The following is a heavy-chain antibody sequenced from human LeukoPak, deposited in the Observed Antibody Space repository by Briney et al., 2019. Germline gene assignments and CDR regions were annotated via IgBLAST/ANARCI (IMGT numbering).Heavy chain of an antibody. CDR3: ARGFLEWPFDY. D-gene: IGHD3-3*01. J-gene: IGHJ4*02. CDR2: IYYSGST. V-gene: IGHV4-59*01. Sequence: SETLSLTCTVSGGSISSYYWSWLRQPPGKGLEWIGYIYYSGSTNYNPSLKSRVTISVDTSKNQFSLKLSSVTAADTAVYYCARGFLEWPFDYWGQGTLVTVSS. CDR1: GGSISSYY.